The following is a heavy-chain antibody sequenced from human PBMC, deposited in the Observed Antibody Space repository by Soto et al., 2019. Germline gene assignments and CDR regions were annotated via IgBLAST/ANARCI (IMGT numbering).Heavy chain of an antibody. Sequence: QVQLQESGPGLVKPSETLSLTCSVSGGSISSYYWSWIRQPPGKGLEWIGYIYYSGSTNYNPSLKRRVTTSVDPSKNQFSLKLSSVTAADTAVYYCARLGDTPYNWFDPWGQGTLVTVSS. CDR1: GGSISSYY. D-gene: IGHD5-18*01. J-gene: IGHJ5*02. CDR3: ARLGDTPYNWFDP. CDR2: IYYSGST. V-gene: IGHV4-59*08.